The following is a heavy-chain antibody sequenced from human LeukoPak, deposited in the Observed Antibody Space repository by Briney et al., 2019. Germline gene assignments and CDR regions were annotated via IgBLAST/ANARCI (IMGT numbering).Heavy chain of an antibody. J-gene: IGHJ4*02. V-gene: IGHV4-59*08. D-gene: IGHD5-12*01. CDR2: IYYRGST. CDR3: ARMTGGYDPEYYFDF. CDR1: GDSISTYF. Sequence: SETLSLTCTVSGDSISTYFWSWIRQPPGKGLEWIGYIYYRGSTSYNPSLKRRFTISVDTSKYQFSLKLSSVTAADTAVYYCARMTGGYDPEYYFDFWGQGTLVTVSS.